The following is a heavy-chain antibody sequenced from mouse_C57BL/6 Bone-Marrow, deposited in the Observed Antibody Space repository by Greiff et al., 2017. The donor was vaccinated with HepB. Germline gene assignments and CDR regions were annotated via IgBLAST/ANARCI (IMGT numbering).Heavy chain of an antibody. CDR2: ISNGGGST. CDR1: GFTFSDYY. CDR3: ARLYYLYAVDY. D-gene: IGHD2-1*01. J-gene: IGHJ4*01. Sequence: EVMLVESGGGLVQPGGSLKLSCEASGFTFSDYYMYWVRQTPEKGLEWVASISNGGGSTYYPDTVKGRFTISRDNSKNTLYLQMSRLKSEDTAIYYCARLYYLYAVDYWGQGTSVTVSS. V-gene: IGHV5-12*01.